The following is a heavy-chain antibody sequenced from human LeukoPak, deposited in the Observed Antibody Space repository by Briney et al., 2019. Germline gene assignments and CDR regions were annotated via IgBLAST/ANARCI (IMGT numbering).Heavy chain of an antibody. CDR2: INPNSGDT. J-gene: IGHJ3*02. CDR3: ARRRYYDSSRAFDI. CDR1: GYPFTTSY. V-gene: IGHV1-2*02. D-gene: IGHD3-22*01. Sequence: ASVKVSCKASGYPFTTSYMHWVRQAPGQGLEWMGWINPNSGDTNYAQKFQGRVTMTRDTSISTAYMELSRLRSDDTAVYYCARRRYYDSSRAFDIWGQGTMVTVSS.